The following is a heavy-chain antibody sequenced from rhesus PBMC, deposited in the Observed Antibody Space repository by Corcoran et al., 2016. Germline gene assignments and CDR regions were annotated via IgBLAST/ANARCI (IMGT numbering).Heavy chain of an antibody. CDR2: VDPEEVEA. CDR3: ATGPILNLEYFEF. Sequence: EVQLVQSGAEVKKPGASVTISCKASGYTFTDYYLHWVRQAPGTGREWMGLVDPEEVEAIHAQKFQDRGTITADTSTDTAYMELSSLRSEDTAVYYCATGPILNLEYFEFWGQGALVTVSS. CDR1: GYTFTDYY. J-gene: IGHJ1*01. D-gene: IGHD2-21*01. V-gene: IGHV1-111*02.